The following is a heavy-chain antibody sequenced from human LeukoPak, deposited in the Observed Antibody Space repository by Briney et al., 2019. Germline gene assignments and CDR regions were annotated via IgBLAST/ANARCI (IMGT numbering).Heavy chain of an antibody. D-gene: IGHD3-10*01. CDR2: ISGSGGTT. CDR1: GFALSNYA. J-gene: IGHJ4*02. V-gene: IGHV3-23*01. Sequence: PGGSLRLSCVASGFALSNYALTWVRQAPGKGLEWVSVISGSGGTTHYADSVKGRFTISRDNSKNTLYLEMNSLRVGDTAMYYCAKAYYYGSGSLKNPSFDYWGQGTLVTVSS. CDR3: AKAYYYGSGSLKNPSFDY.